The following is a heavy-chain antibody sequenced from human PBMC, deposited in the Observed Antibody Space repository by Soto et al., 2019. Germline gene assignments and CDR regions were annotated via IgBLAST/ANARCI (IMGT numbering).Heavy chain of an antibody. V-gene: IGHV6-1*01. CDR3: ARGPSPLAY. CDR1: GDSVSSNSAA. J-gene: IGHJ4*02. D-gene: IGHD6-6*01. Sequence: PSQTLSLTCAISGDSVSSNSAAWNWIRQSPSRGFEWLGRTYYRSRWYSDYAGSVKSRITINADTSKNQFSLHLNSVTPQDTAVYYCARGPSPLAYWGRGTVVTSPQ. CDR2: TYYRSRWYS.